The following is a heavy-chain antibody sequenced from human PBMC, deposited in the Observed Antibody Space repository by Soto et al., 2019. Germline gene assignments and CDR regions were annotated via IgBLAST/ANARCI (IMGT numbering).Heavy chain of an antibody. CDR3: AKVSSSWYAGFFDL. J-gene: IGHJ4*02. CDR1: GFTFSSHA. V-gene: IGHV3-23*01. D-gene: IGHD6-13*01. Sequence: GGSLRLSCAASGFTFSSHAMTWVRQAPGKGLEWVSGLSDSGGSTYYADSVKGRFTISRDISMNTLYLQMNTLRAEDTAVYYCAKVSSSWYAGFFDLWGQGTLVTVSS. CDR2: LSDSGGST.